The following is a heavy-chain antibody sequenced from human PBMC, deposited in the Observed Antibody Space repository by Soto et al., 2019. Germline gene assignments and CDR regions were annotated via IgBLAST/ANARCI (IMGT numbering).Heavy chain of an antibody. CDR3: AREGDDCSSTSCFEVNWFDP. V-gene: IGHV1-18*01. D-gene: IGHD2-2*01. CDR2: ISAYNGNT. Sequence: QVPLVQSGAEVKKPGASVKVSCKASGYTFTSYGISWVRQAPGQGLEWMGWISAYNGNTNYAQKLQGRVTMTTDTSTSTAYMELRSLRSDDTAVYYCAREGDDCSSTSCFEVNWFDPWGQGTLVTVSS. CDR1: GYTFTSYG. J-gene: IGHJ5*02.